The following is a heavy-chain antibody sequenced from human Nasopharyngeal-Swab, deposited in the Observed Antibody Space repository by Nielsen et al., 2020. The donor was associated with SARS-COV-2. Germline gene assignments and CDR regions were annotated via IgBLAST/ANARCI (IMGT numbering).Heavy chain of an antibody. D-gene: IGHD1-26*01. V-gene: IGHV1-58*01. Sequence: WVRQAPGQRLERIGWIVVGSGNTNYAQKFQERVTITRDMSTSTAYMELSSLRSEDTAVYYCARGKGKDSGVDYWGQGTLVTVSS. CDR3: ARGKGKDSGVDY. CDR2: IVVGSGNT. J-gene: IGHJ4*02.